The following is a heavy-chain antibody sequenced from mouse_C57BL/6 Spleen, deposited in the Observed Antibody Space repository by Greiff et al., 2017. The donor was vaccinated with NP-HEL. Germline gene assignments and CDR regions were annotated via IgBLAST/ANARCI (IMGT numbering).Heavy chain of an antibody. CDR1: GFTFSDYG. CDR2: ISSGSSTI. CDR3: ARRWYYGSDWYFDV. V-gene: IGHV5-17*01. Sequence: EVMLVESGGGLVKPGGSLKLSCAASGFTFSDYGMHWVRQAPEKGLEWVAYISSGSSTIYYADTVKGRFTISRDNAKNTLFLQMTSLRSEDTAMYYCARRWYYGSDWYFDVWGTGTTVTVSS. J-gene: IGHJ1*03. D-gene: IGHD1-1*01.